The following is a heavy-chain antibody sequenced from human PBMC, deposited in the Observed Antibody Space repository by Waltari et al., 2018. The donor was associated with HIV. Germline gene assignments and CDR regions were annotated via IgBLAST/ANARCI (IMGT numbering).Heavy chain of an antibody. CDR2: LYYTGNT. V-gene: IGHV4-39*01. D-gene: IGHD2-15*01. CDR3: ARLDCSGGTCSPFDP. Sequence: QLQLQESGPGLVKPSETLSLTCTVSGGSVFSSVSYWGWIRQPPGRGLEWIGTLYYTGNTYYNPSLQSRVTISVGVSKTQFSLKLGSVSASDTAVYYCARLDCSGGTCSPFDPWGQGTLVTVSS. J-gene: IGHJ5*02. CDR1: GGSVFSSVSY.